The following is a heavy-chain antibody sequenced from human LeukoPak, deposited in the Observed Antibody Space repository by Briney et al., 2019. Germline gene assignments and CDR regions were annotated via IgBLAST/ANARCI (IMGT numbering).Heavy chain of an antibody. CDR2: IIPIFGTA. J-gene: IGHJ4*02. V-gene: IGHV1-69*01. D-gene: IGHD1-26*01. CDR1: GGTFSSYA. Sequence: ASVKVSCKASGGTFSSYAISWVRQAPGQGLEWMGGIIPIFGTANYAQKFQGRVTITADESTSTAYMELSSLRSEDTAVYYCARGEWELLGEVYWGQGTLVTVSS. CDR3: ARGEWELLGEVY.